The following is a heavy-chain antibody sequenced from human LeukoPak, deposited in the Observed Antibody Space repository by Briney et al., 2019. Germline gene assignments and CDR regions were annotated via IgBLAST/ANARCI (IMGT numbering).Heavy chain of an antibody. Sequence: GASVKVSCKASGYTFTSYGISWVRQAPGQRLEWMGWINAGNGNTKYSQKFQGRVTITRDTSASTAYMELSSLRSEDTAVYYCARGIKQLANWFDPWGQGTLVTVSS. CDR2: INAGNGNT. D-gene: IGHD6-13*01. J-gene: IGHJ5*02. CDR3: ARGIKQLANWFDP. V-gene: IGHV1-3*01. CDR1: GYTFTSYG.